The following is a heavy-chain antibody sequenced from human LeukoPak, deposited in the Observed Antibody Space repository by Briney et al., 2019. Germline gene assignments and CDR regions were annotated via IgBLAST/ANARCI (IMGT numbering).Heavy chain of an antibody. J-gene: IGHJ4*02. CDR3: AKLSYGSGSYPQY. V-gene: IGHV3-23*01. D-gene: IGHD3-10*01. CDR1: GFKFADYA. CDR2: ISGSGGST. Sequence: GGSLRLSCAASGFKFADYAMSWVRQAPGKGLEWVSAISGSGGSTYYADSVKGRFTISRDNSKNTLYLQMNSLRAEDTAVYYCAKLSYGSGSYPQYWGQGTLVTVSS.